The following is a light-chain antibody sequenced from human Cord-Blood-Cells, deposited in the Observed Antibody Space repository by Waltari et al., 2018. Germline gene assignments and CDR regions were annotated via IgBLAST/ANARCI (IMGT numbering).Light chain of an antibody. V-gene: IGLV2-14*01. CDR1: SSDVGGYNY. CDR3: SSYTSSSTLV. J-gene: IGLJ1*01. Sequence: QSALTQPASVSGSPGQSITISCTGTSSDVGGYNYVSWYQQHPGKAPKLMIYDVSNRPSGVSNRFSGSNSGNTASLTISGLQAEDVADYYCSSYTSSSTLVFGTGTKVTVL. CDR2: DVS.